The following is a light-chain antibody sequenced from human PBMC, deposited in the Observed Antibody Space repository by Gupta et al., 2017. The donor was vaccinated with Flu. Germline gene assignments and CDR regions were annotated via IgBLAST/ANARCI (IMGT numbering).Light chain of an antibody. J-gene: IGLJ3*02. Sequence: QSVLTQPPCASVTPGQRVTLSCSGSSSNIGSNTVNWYQQLPGTAPKLLIYSNNQRPSGVPDRFSGSKAGTSASLAISGLQSEDEADYYCAAWDDSLNGPVFGGGTKLTGL. CDR3: AAWDDSLNGPV. CDR2: SNN. V-gene: IGLV1-44*01. CDR1: SSNIGSNT.